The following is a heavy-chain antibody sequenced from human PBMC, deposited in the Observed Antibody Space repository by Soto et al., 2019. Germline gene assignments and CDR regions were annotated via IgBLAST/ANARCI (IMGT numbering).Heavy chain of an antibody. CDR3: ARLIRGSSGLGSDAFDI. CDR2: IYYSGST. J-gene: IGHJ3*02. D-gene: IGHD6-19*01. CDR1: GGSISSSSYY. V-gene: IGHV4-39*01. Sequence: SETLSLTCTVSGGSISSSSYYWGWIRQPPGKGLEWIGSIYYSGSTYYNPSLKSRVTISVDTSKNQFSLKLSSVTAADTAVYYCARLIRGSSGLGSDAFDIWGQGTMVTVSS.